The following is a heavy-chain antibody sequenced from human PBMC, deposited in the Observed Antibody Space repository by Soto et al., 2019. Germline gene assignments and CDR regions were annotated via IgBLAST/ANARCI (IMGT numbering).Heavy chain of an antibody. D-gene: IGHD2-2*01. J-gene: IGHJ3*02. CDR1: GDSVSSNSAA. CDR3: ARLYCSSTSCYDDAFDI. CDR2: TYYRSKWYN. V-gene: IGHV6-1*01. Sequence: SQTLSLTCAISGDSVSSNSAAWNWIRQSPSRGLEWLGRTYYRSKWYNDYAVSVKSRITINPDTSKNQFSLQLNSVTPEDTAVYYCARLYCSSTSCYDDAFDIWGQGTMVTVSS.